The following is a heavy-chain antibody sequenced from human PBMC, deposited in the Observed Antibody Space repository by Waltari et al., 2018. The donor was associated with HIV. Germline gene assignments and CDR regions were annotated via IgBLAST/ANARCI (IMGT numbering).Heavy chain of an antibody. J-gene: IGHJ1*01. D-gene: IGHD2-21*02. CDR3: ARAAYCGGDCYSFQH. CDR1: GYSFTSYW. CDR2: IYPGDSDT. V-gene: IGHV5-51*01. Sequence: EVQVVQSGAEVKKPGESLKISCKGSGYSFTSYWIGWVRQMPGKGLEWMGIIYPGDSDTRYSPSFQGQVTSSADKSISTAYLQWSSLKASDTAMYYCARAAYCGGDCYSFQHWGQGTLVTVSS.